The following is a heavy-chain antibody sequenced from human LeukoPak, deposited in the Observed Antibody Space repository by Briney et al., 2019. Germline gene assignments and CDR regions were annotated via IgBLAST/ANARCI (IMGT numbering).Heavy chain of an antibody. J-gene: IGHJ4*02. CDR3: AKGGRGYNFYDY. D-gene: IGHD5-24*01. CDR2: ISGSGGST. CDR1: GFTFSSYA. Sequence: GGSLRLSCAASGFTFSSYAMSWDRQAPGKGLEWVSAISGSGGSTYYADSVKGRFTISRDNPKNTLYLQMNSLRAEDTAVYYCAKGGRGYNFYDYWGQGTLVTVSS. V-gene: IGHV3-23*01.